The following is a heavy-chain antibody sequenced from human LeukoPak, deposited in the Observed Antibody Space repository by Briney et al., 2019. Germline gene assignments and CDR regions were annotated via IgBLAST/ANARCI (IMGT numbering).Heavy chain of an antibody. D-gene: IGHD6-19*01. CDR3: ARDPWGIAVAGTFDY. CDR2: IYSGRST. J-gene: IGHJ4*02. CDR1: GFTVSSNY. V-gene: IGHV3-66*01. Sequence: GGSLRLSCAASGFTVSSNYMSWVRQAPGKGLECVSVIYSGRSTHYADSVKGRFTISRDNSKNTVYLQMNSLRAEDTAVYYCARDPWGIAVAGTFDYWGQGTLVTVSS.